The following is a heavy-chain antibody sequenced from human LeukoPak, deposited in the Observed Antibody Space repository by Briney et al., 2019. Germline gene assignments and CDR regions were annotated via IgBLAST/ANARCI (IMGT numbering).Heavy chain of an antibody. CDR2: ISSSGSTI. J-gene: IGHJ2*01. D-gene: IGHD2-21*02. V-gene: IGHV3-11*01. Sequence: GGSPRLSCAASGFTFSDYYMSWIRQAPGKGLEWVSYISSSGSTIYYADSVKGRFTISRDNAKNSLYLQMNSLRAEDTAVYYCARMEGDRSEWYFDLWGRGTLVTVSS. CDR1: GFTFSDYY. CDR3: ARMEGDRSEWYFDL.